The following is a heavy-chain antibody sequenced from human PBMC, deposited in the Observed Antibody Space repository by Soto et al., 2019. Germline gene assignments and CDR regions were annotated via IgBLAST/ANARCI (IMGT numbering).Heavy chain of an antibody. CDR3: ARDRWMSRANWFDP. V-gene: IGHV4-61*08. Sequence: SETLSLTCTVSGGSVSSGDYYWSWIRQPPGKGLEWIGNIYYSGSTNYNPSLKSRATISVDTSRKSFSLKLSSVTAADTAVYFCARDRWMSRANWFDPWGPGTLVTVSS. D-gene: IGHD2-2*03. CDR2: IYYSGST. J-gene: IGHJ5*02. CDR1: GGSVSSGDYY.